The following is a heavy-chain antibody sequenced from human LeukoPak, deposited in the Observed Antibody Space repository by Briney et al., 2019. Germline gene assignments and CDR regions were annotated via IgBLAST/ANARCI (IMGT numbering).Heavy chain of an antibody. CDR1: GYTFTGYY. V-gene: IGHV1-2*02. CDR3: ARDSGGYSSSPYYYMDV. Sequence: ASVKVSCKASGYTFTGYYMHWVRQAPGQGLEWMGWINPNSGGTNYAQKFQGRVTMTRDTSISTAYMELSRLRSDDTAVYYCARDSGGYSSSPYYYMDVWGKGTTVTVSS. J-gene: IGHJ6*03. D-gene: IGHD6-13*01. CDR2: INPNSGGT.